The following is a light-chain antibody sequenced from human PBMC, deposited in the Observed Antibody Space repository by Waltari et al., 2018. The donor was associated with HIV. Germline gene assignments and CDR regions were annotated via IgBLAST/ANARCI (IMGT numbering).Light chain of an antibody. CDR1: SSDVGNYNY. J-gene: IGLJ3*02. CDR2: DVN. V-gene: IGLV2-14*03. Sequence: QSALTQPASVSGSPGQPITISCTGTSSDVGNYNYVSWFQQPPDKAPTFILLDVNKRPSGVSSRFSGSKSGKTASLTISGLQPEDEGDYFCTSYTSSDTWVFGGGTKVTVL. CDR3: TSYTSSDTWV.